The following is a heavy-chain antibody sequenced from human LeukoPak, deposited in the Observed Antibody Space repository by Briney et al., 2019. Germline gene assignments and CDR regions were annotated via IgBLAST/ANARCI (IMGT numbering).Heavy chain of an antibody. J-gene: IGHJ4*02. CDR2: IIPIFGTA. D-gene: IGHD2-2*01. CDR3: ARIDDEYQLNY. CDR1: GGTCSSYA. V-gene: IGHV1-69*13. Sequence: ASVKVSCKASGGTCSSYAISWVRQAPGQGLEWMGGIIPIFGTANYAQKFQGRVTITADESTSTAYMELSSLRSEDTAVYYCARIDDEYQLNYWGQGTLVTVSS.